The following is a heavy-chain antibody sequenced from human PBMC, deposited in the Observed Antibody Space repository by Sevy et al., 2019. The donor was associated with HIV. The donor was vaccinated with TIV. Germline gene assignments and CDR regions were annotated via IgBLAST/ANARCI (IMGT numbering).Heavy chain of an antibody. Sequence: GGSLRLSCAASGFTFSSYAMSWVRQAPGKGLEWVSTISVSGGGTYYADSVKGRFTISRDNSKNTLYLQMNSLRAEDTAVDYCARRVVAGLYYFDYWGQGTLVTVSS. J-gene: IGHJ4*02. D-gene: IGHD6-19*01. CDR3: ARRVVAGLYYFDY. V-gene: IGHV3-23*01. CDR1: GFTFSSYA. CDR2: ISVSGGGT.